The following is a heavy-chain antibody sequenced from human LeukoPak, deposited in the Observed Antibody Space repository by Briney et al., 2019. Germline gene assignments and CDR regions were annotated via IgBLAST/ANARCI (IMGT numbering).Heavy chain of an antibody. Sequence: PGGFLRLSCAASGFTFSSYWMSWVRQAPGKGLEWVANIKQDGSEKYYVDSVKGRFTISRDNAKNSLYLQMNSPRAEDTAVYYCARATDSGWPYYFDYWGQGTLVTVSS. CDR3: ARATDSGWPYYFDY. D-gene: IGHD6-19*01. J-gene: IGHJ4*02. CDR1: GFTFSSYW. V-gene: IGHV3-7*01. CDR2: IKQDGSEK.